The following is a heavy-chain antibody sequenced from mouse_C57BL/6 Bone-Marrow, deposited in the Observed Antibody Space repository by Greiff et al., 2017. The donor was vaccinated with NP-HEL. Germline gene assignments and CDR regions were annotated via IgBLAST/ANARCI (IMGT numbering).Heavy chain of an antibody. J-gene: IGHJ2*01. V-gene: IGHV1-72*01. CDR3: ATYYYGSSLRNY. Sequence: QVHVKQPGAELVKPGASVKLSCKASGYTFTSYWMHWVKQRPGRGLEWIGRIDPNSGGTKYNEKFKSKATLTVDKPSSTAYMQLSSLTSEDSAVYYCATYYYGSSLRNYWGQGTTLTVSS. D-gene: IGHD1-1*01. CDR1: GYTFTSYW. CDR2: IDPNSGGT.